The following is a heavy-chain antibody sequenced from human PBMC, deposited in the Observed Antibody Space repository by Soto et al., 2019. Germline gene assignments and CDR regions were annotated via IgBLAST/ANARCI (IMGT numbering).Heavy chain of an antibody. CDR1: GGAISSGGYY. CDR2: IYYSGST. CDR3: ARGGQVVPGDTFDF. V-gene: IGHV4-31*02. D-gene: IGHD2-2*01. J-gene: IGHJ4*02. Sequence: SETLSLTCIFSGGAISSGGYYWSWIRQHPGKGLEYIGYIYYSGSTYYNPSLKSRVSMSIDTSKDQFSLKLYSVTAADTAVYYCARGGQVVPGDTFDFWGQGTLVTVSS.